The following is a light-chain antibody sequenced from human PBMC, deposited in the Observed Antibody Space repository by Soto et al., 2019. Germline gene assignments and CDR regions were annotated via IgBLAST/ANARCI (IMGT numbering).Light chain of an antibody. J-gene: IGKJ1*01. CDR1: QSVSSK. Sequence: EIVMTQSPATLSVSPGERATLSCRASQSVSSKLAWYQQKPGQAPRVLIHGASTRATGIPARFSCSGSGTEFTLTISSLQSEDFAVYDCQHYNDWPPTWTFGQGTRVEIK. V-gene: IGKV3-15*01. CDR3: QHYNDWPPTWT. CDR2: GAS.